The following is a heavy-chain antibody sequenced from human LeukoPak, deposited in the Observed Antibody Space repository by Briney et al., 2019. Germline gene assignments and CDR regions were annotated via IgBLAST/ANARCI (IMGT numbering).Heavy chain of an antibody. D-gene: IGHD1-7*01. J-gene: IGHJ4*02. V-gene: IGHV3-30*02. CDR1: GFTFNSYG. CDR3: AKDRVVFNRNYAYYFDY. Sequence: GGSLRLSCAASGFTFNSYGIHWVRQAPGKGLEWVAFIRFDGSNNYYADSVKGRFTISRDDSKKTLYLQMNSLRAEDTAVYYCAKDRVVFNRNYAYYFDYWAREPWSPSPQ. CDR2: IRFDGSNN.